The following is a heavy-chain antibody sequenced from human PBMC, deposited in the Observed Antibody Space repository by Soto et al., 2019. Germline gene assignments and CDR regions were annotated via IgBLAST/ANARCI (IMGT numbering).Heavy chain of an antibody. D-gene: IGHD6-13*01. CDR2: IYYSGST. Sequence: SETLSLTCTVSGGSISSGGYYWSWIRQHPGKGLEWIGYIYYSGSTYYNPSLKSRVTISVDTSKNQFSLKLSSVTAADTAVYYCERDGAYSSSWYAWYMDVWGKGTTVTVSS. J-gene: IGHJ6*03. CDR1: GGSISSGGYY. CDR3: ERDGAYSSSWYAWYMDV. V-gene: IGHV4-31*03.